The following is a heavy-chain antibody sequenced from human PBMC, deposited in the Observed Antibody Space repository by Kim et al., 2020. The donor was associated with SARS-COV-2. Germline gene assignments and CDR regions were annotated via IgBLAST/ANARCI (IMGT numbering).Heavy chain of an antibody. D-gene: IGHD3-10*01. CDR2: ISWDGGSR. J-gene: IGHJ6*02. V-gene: IGHV3-43*01. CDR3: AKDLGHTGSYFGMDV. CDR1: GFTFDDYS. Sequence: GGSLRLSCAASGFTFDDYSMHWVRQAPGKGLEWVSLISWDGGSRYYADSVKGRFTISRDNSKNSLYLQMDSLRTEDTAFYYCAKDLGHTGSYFGMDVWDQGTTVTVSS.